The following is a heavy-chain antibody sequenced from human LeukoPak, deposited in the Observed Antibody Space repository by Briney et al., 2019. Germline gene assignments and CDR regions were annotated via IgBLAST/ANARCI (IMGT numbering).Heavy chain of an antibody. CDR3: TRVIVAVPGYFDYFDF. CDR1: GFSFSNHY. J-gene: IGHJ4*02. Sequence: GGSLRLSCTASGFSFSNHYMRWIRQAPGKGLEWVANINEDGSNKWHLGSVKGRFTVSRDNARSSLYLQMNSLRVEDTAVYYCTRVIVAVPGYFDYFDFWGQGVLVTVSS. CDR2: INEDGSNK. V-gene: IGHV3-7*01. D-gene: IGHD6-19*01.